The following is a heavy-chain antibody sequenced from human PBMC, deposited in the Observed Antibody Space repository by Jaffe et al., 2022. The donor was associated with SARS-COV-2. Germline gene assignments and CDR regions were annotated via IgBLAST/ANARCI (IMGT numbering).Heavy chain of an antibody. CDR1: GFTFDDYA. Sequence: EVQLVESGGGLVQPGRSLRLSCAASGFTFDDYAMHWVRQAPGKGLEWVSGISWNSGSIGYADSVKGRFTISRDNAKNSLYLQMNSLRAEDTALYYCAKGPYNYDFWSGYWDYWGQGTLVTVSS. J-gene: IGHJ4*02. D-gene: IGHD3-3*01. V-gene: IGHV3-9*01. CDR3: AKGPYNYDFWSGYWDY. CDR2: ISWNSGSI.